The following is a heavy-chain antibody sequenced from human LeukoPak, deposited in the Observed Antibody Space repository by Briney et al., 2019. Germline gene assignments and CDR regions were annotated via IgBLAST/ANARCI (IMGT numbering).Heavy chain of an antibody. CDR1: GYTFTGYY. J-gene: IGHJ4*02. Sequence: ASVKVSYKASGYTFTGYYMHWVRQAPGQGLEWMGRINPNSGGTNYAQKFQGRVTMTRDTSISTAYMELSRLRSDDTAVYYCARATTPLGEFDYWGQGTLVTVSS. CDR3: ARATTPLGEFDY. D-gene: IGHD1-26*01. V-gene: IGHV1-2*06. CDR2: INPNSGGT.